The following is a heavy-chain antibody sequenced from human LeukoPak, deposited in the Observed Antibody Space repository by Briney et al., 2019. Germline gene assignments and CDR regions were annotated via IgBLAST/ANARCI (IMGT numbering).Heavy chain of an antibody. CDR3: ARAPAQESGASMGH. CDR2: ISYDGSNK. Sequence: GRSLRLSCAASGFIFSSYAMHWVRQAPGKGLEWVAVISYDGSNKYYGDSVKGRFTISRDNSKNTLYLQMNSLRAEDTAVYYCARAPAQESGASMGHWGQGTLVTVSS. CDR1: GFIFSSYA. J-gene: IGHJ4*02. V-gene: IGHV3-30*04. D-gene: IGHD1-26*01.